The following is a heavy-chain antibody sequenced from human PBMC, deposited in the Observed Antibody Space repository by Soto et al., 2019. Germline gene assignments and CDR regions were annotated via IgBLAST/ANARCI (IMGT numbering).Heavy chain of an antibody. V-gene: IGHV1-69*01. Sequence: QVQLVQSGAEVKKPGSSVKVACKASGGTFGSYAISWVRQAPGQGVEWMGGIIPIHGTANYAQKFQGRVTTAADDTTSTAYTELSSVRYEDTAVYYCARSQGSSTSLEIYYYYYYGMDVWGQGTTVTVSS. CDR3: ARSQGSSTSLEIYYYYYYGMDV. CDR1: GGTFGSYA. CDR2: IIPIHGTA. J-gene: IGHJ6*02. D-gene: IGHD2-2*01.